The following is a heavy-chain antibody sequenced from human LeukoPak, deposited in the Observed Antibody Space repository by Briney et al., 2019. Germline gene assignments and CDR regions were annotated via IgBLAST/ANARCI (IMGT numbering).Heavy chain of an antibody. J-gene: IGHJ4*02. Sequence: SETLSLTCTVSGGSISSSNYYWGWIRQPPGKGLEWIGYIYHSGSTYYNPSLKSRVTISVDRSKNQFSLKLSSVTAADTAVYYCARVLSCSSTSCYYFDYWGQGTLVTVSS. D-gene: IGHD2-2*01. CDR2: IYHSGST. V-gene: IGHV4-39*07. CDR1: GGSISSSNYY. CDR3: ARVLSCSSTSCYYFDY.